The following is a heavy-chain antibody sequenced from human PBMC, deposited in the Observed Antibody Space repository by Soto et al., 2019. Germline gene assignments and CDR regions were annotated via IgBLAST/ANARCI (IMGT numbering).Heavy chain of an antibody. Sequence: GGSLRLSCAASGFTFSSYGMHWVRQAPGKGLEWVAVIWYDGSNKYYADSVKGRFTISRDNSKNTLYLQMNSLRAEDTAVYYCAKCRAARRLDAFDIWGQGTMVTVSS. CDR3: AKCRAARRLDAFDI. CDR2: IWYDGSNK. CDR1: GFTFSSYG. V-gene: IGHV3-33*06. J-gene: IGHJ3*02. D-gene: IGHD6-6*01.